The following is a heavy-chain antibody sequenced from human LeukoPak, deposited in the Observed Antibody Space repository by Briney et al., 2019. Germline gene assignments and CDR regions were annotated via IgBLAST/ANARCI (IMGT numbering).Heavy chain of an antibody. CDR1: GYTFTGYY. CDR2: INPNSGGT. J-gene: IGHJ4*02. V-gene: IGHV1-2*02. CDR3: ARPRWSSSPSFDY. D-gene: IGHD6-6*01. Sequence: GASVKVSCKASGYTFTGYYMHWVRQAPGQGLEWMGWINPNSGGTNYAQKFQGRVTMTRDTSISTAYMELSRLRSDDTAVYYCARPRWSSSPSFDYWGQGTLVTVSS.